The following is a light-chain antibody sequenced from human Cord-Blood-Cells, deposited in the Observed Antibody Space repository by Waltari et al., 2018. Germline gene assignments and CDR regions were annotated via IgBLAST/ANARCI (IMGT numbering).Light chain of an antibody. J-gene: IGKJ4*01. Sequence: DIQMTQPPSSLTAPRGHRANITCRASHGLSRDLNWYQQKPGKGPKHLIYAASSSQSGVPARFSGRGSGTDFTLTISSLQPEGFATYCCRQSYSTPLTFGGGTKVEIK. CDR1: HGLSRD. CDR3: RQSYSTPLT. CDR2: AAS. V-gene: IGKV1-39*01.